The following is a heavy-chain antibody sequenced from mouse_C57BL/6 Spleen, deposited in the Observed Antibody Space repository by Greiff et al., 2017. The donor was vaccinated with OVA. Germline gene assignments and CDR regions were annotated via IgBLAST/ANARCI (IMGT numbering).Heavy chain of an antibody. CDR1: GYTFTDYY. CDR3: ARSYGSSYGDWYFDV. J-gene: IGHJ1*03. V-gene: IGHV1-26*01. Sequence: VQLQQSGPELVKPGASVKISCKASGYTFTDYYMNWVKQSHGKSLEWIGDINPNNGGTSYNQKFKGKATLTVDKSSSTAYMELRSLTSEDSAVYYCARSYGSSYGDWYFDVWGTGTTVTVSS. CDR2: INPNNGGT. D-gene: IGHD1-1*01.